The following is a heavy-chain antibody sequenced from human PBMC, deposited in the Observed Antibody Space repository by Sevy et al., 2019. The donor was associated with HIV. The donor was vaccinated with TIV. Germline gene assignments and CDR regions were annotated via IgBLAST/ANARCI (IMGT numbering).Heavy chain of an antibody. Sequence: GGSLRLSCVASGFTFRSFSMHWVRQAPGKGLEWVAAIWYDGRTERYADSVQGRFTIYRDNSKKTLYLQMNSLRDEDTAIYYWARDAARVIVLTAGFDSWGQGTLVTVSS. CDR1: GFTFRSFS. D-gene: IGHD7-27*01. CDR2: IWYDGRTE. CDR3: ARDAARVIVLTAGFDS. V-gene: IGHV3-33*01. J-gene: IGHJ5*01.